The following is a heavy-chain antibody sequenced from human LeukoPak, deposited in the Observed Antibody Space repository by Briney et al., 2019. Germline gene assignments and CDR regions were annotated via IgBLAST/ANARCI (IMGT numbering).Heavy chain of an antibody. CDR1: GFSLSSYW. Sequence: GGSLRLSCAASGFSLSSYWMSWVRQAPGKGLEWVATINEDEREKYYVASVKGRFTIYRDSAKNPLYLQMNSLRAEDTAVYYCAPESWYWDYWGQGTLVTVSS. CDR3: APESWYWDY. CDR2: INEDEREK. J-gene: IGHJ4*02. D-gene: IGHD6-13*01. V-gene: IGHV3-7*03.